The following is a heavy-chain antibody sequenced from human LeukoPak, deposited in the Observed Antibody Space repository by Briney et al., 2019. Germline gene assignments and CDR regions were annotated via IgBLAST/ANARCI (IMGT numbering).Heavy chain of an antibody. J-gene: IGHJ4*02. Sequence: GGSLRLSCAASGFTFSSYAMSWVRQAPGKGLEWVSAISGSGVSTYYADSVKGRFTVSRDNSKNTLYLQMSSLGAEDTAVYYCAREHDALGWDYGSGSYPGDYWGQGTLVTVSS. CDR2: ISGSGVST. D-gene: IGHD3-10*01. V-gene: IGHV3-23*01. CDR1: GFTFSSYA. CDR3: AREHDALGWDYGSGSYPGDY.